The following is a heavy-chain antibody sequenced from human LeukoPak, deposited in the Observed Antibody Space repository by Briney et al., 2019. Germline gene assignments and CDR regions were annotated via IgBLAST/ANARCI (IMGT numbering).Heavy chain of an antibody. Sequence: GGSLRLSCAASGFAFSSFAMTWVRQAPEKGLEWVSTISESGGTTYYADSVKGRFTISRDESKNTLYLQMNSLRAEDTAVYYCAKDIKPILSIVVVPAALDYWGQGTLVTVSS. CDR1: GFAFSSFA. CDR3: AKDIKPILSIVVVPAALDY. V-gene: IGHV3-23*01. D-gene: IGHD2-2*01. CDR2: ISESGGTT. J-gene: IGHJ4*02.